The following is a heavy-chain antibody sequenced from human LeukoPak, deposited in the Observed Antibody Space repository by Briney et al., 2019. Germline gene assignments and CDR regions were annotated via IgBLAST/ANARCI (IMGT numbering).Heavy chain of an antibody. CDR1: GFTFSSSG. V-gene: IGHV3-30*18. CDR2: ISVYESHK. Sequence: GGSLRLSCAASGFTFSSSGMHWVRQAPGKGLEWVAVISVYESHKYYADSVRGRFTLSRDNSKNTLYLQMNSLTTEDTAVYYCAKDQSGGDFSFDYWGQGTLVTVSS. J-gene: IGHJ4*02. D-gene: IGHD2-21*02. CDR3: AKDQSGGDFSFDY.